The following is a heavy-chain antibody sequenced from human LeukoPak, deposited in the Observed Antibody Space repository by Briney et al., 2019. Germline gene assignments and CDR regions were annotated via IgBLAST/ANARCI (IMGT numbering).Heavy chain of an antibody. J-gene: IGHJ3*02. V-gene: IGHV3-21*01. Sequence: GGSLGLSCAASGFTFSSHSMSWVRQAPGKGLEWVSSISSTSIYIFHADSVKGRFTISRDNAKNSLYLQMNSLRAEDTAVYYCARDANAFDIWGQGTMVTVSS. CDR2: ISSTSIYI. CDR1: GFTFSSHS. CDR3: ARDANAFDI.